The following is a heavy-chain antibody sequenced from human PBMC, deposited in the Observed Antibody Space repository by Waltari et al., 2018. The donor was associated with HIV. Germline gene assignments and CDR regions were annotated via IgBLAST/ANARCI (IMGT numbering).Heavy chain of an antibody. Sequence: EVQLVESGGGLVQPGGSLRLSCAASGFKFDDYAMYWVRQAPGEGLEWVSGISWDRGTIGYADSVKGRFTISRDNANNFLSLQMNNLRAEDTALYYCAKVGMTTLTSYAVDIWGQGTMVTVSS. J-gene: IGHJ3*02. V-gene: IGHV3-9*01. CDR1: GFKFDDYA. CDR3: AKVGMTTLTSYAVDI. D-gene: IGHD3-9*01. CDR2: ISWDRGTI.